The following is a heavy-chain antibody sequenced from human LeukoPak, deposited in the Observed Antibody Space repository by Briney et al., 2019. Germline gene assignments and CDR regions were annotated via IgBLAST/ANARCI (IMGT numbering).Heavy chain of an antibody. Sequence: PSETLSLTCTVSGVSISSSNSYWGWTRQPPGKWLEWIGSIYYSGNTYYNASLKSQVSISIDTSKTQFSLKLTSVTAADTAVYYCAREYELSRSSFDPWGQGTLVAVSS. CDR3: AREYELSRSSFDP. CDR1: GVSISSSNSY. D-gene: IGHD2-8*01. V-gene: IGHV4-39*02. J-gene: IGHJ5*02. CDR2: IYYSGNT.